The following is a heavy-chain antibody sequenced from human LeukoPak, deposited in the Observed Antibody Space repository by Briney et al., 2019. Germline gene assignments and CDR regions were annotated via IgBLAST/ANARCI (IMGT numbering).Heavy chain of an antibody. D-gene: IGHD4-17*01. V-gene: IGHV4-59*12. Sequence: SETLSLTCTVSRGSLSSYYWSWIRQPPGKGLEWIGYIYYTGTTNYNPSLKSRVTISVDTSKKQFSLNLTSVTAADTAVYYCARLSTVTTSFDYWGQGTLVTVSS. CDR2: IYYTGTT. CDR3: ARLSTVTTSFDY. CDR1: RGSLSSYY. J-gene: IGHJ4*02.